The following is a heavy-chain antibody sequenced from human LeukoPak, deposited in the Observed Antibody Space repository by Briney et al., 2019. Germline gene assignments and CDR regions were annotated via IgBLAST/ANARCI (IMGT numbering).Heavy chain of an antibody. CDR2: IGHTGSIT. CDR3: TTPAAGPRAEYSQH. V-gene: IGHV3-48*04. Sequence: GGSLRLSCAGSGFTFGSYSMNWVRHAPGKGLECVSYIGHTGSITDYADSVKGRFTVSRDNAKNSLYLQMNTLRAEDTAVYYCTTPAAGPRAEYSQHWGQGTLVTVSS. J-gene: IGHJ1*01. D-gene: IGHD6-13*01. CDR1: GFTFGSYS.